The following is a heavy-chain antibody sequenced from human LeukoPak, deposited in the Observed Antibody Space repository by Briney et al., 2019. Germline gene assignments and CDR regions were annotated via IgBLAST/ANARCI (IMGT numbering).Heavy chain of an antibody. Sequence: ASVKVSCKASGGTFSSYAISWVRQAPGQGLEWMGGIIPIFGTANYAQKFQGRVTITTDESTSTAYMELSSLSSEDTAVYYCARGYSSSNWFDPWGQGTLVTVSS. CDR3: ARGYSSSNWFDP. CDR2: IIPIFGTA. V-gene: IGHV1-69*05. J-gene: IGHJ5*02. D-gene: IGHD6-6*01. CDR1: GGTFSSYA.